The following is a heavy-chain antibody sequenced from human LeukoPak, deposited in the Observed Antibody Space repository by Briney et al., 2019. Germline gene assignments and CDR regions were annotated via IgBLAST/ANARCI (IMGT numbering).Heavy chain of an antibody. CDR1: GYSISSGYY. Sequence: SETLSLTCTVSGYSISSGYYWGWIRQPPGKGLEWIGSIYHSGSTYYNPSLKSRVTISVDTSKNQFSLKLSSVTAADTAVYYCARASPYYDSSGYDYWGQGTLVTVSS. J-gene: IGHJ4*02. D-gene: IGHD3-22*01. CDR2: IYHSGST. V-gene: IGHV4-38-2*02. CDR3: ARASPYYDSSGYDY.